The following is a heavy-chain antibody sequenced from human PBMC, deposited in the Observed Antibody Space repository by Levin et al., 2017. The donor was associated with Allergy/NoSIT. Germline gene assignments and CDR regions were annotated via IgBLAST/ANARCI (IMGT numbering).Heavy chain of an antibody. J-gene: IGHJ5*02. V-gene: IGHV1-46*01. CDR2: INPSGGST. Sequence: ASVKVSCKASGYTFTSYYMHWVRQAPGQGLEWMGIINPSGGSTSYAQKFQGRVTMTRDTSTSTVYMELSSLRSEDTAVYYCARSRPYYYDSSWFDPWGQGTLVTVSS. D-gene: IGHD3-22*01. CDR1: GYTFTSYY. CDR3: ARSRPYYYDSSWFDP.